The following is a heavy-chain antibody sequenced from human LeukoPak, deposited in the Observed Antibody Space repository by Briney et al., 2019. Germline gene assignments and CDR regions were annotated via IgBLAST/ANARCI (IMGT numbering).Heavy chain of an antibody. V-gene: IGHV3-66*01. CDR2: IYSGGST. CDR3: ARDLRYFDWLLSHYYYYYGMDV. Sequence: GGSLRLSCAASGFTVSSNYMSWVRQAPGKGLEWVSVIYSGGSTYYADSVKGRFTISRDNSENTLYLQMNSLRAEDTAVYYCARDLRYFDWLLSHYYYYYGMDVWGQGATVTVSS. D-gene: IGHD3-9*01. CDR1: GFTVSSNY. J-gene: IGHJ6*02.